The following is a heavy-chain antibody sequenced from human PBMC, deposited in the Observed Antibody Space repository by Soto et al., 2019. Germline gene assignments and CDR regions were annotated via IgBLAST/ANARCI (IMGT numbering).Heavy chain of an antibody. D-gene: IGHD2-2*01. V-gene: IGHV6-1*01. J-gene: IGHJ6*02. CDR3: ARVRFGIDFDIVVVPAAIRAAYYYGMDV. CDR1: GDSVSSNSAA. CDR2: TYYRSKWYN. Sequence: SQTLSLTCAISGDSVSSNSAAWNWIRQSPSRGLEWLGRTYYRSKWYNDYAVSVKSRITINPDTSKNQFSLQLNSVTPEDTAVYYCARVRFGIDFDIVVVPAAIRAAYYYGMDVWGQGTKVTVSS.